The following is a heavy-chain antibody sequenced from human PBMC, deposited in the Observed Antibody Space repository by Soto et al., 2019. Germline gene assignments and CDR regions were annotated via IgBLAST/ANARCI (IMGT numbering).Heavy chain of an antibody. CDR2: IYYSGST. V-gene: IGHV4-30-4*01. J-gene: IGHJ6*02. CDR3: TGSGINGMDV. D-gene: IGHD3-10*01. CDR1: GGSISSGDYY. Sequence: SETLSLTCTVSGGSISSGDYYWSWIRQPPGKGLEWIGYIYYSGSTYYNPSLKSRVTISVDTSKNQFSLKLSSVTAADTAVYYCTGSGINGMDVWGQGTTVTVSS.